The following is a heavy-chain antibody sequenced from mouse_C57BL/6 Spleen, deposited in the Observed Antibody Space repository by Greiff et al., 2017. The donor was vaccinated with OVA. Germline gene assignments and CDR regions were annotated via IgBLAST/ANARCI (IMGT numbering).Heavy chain of an antibody. CDR3: ARDDYGYYFDY. D-gene: IGHD2-4*01. CDR1: GFTFSSYA. J-gene: IGHJ2*01. CDR2: ISDGGSYT. V-gene: IGHV5-4*01. Sequence: VQLMESGGGLVKPGGSLKLSCAASGFTFSSYAMSWVRQTPEKRLEWVATISDGGSYTYYPDNVKGRFTISRDNAKNNLYLQMSHLKSEDTAMYYCARDDYGYYFDYWGQGTTLTVSS.